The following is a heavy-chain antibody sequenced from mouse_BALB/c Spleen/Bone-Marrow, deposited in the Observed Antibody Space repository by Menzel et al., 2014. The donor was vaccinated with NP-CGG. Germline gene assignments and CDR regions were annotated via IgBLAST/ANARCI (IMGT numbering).Heavy chain of an antibody. Sequence: EVQLQQSGPELVRPGASVKMSCKASGYTFTDYVIHWVKQKPGQGLEWIGYIIPFNDGTKYNEKFKGKATLTSDKSSTTTYMELSSLTSEDSAVYLCARWDYGTRFYFDYWGQGTTLTVSS. V-gene: IGHV1-14*01. CDR2: IIPFNDGT. CDR1: GYTFTDYV. CDR3: ARWDYGTRFYFDY. D-gene: IGHD1-1*01. J-gene: IGHJ2*01.